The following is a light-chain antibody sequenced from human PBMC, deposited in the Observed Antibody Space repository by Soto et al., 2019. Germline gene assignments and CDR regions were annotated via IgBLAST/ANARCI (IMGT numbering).Light chain of an antibody. CDR3: SSYTSSSTYV. J-gene: IGLJ1*01. CDR1: SSDVGGYNY. Sequence: QSVLTQPASVSGSPGQSITISCTGTSSDVGGYNYVSGYQQHPGKAPKLMIYDVSNRPSGVSNRFSGSKSGNTASLTISGLQAEDEADYYCSSYTSSSTYVFGTGTKVTVL. V-gene: IGLV2-14*01. CDR2: DVS.